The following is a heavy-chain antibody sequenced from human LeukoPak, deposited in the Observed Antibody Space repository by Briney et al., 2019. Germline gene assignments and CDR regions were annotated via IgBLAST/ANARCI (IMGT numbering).Heavy chain of an antibody. J-gene: IGHJ6*03. D-gene: IGHD3-3*01. CDR3: AREYYDFWSGQRVYYYMDV. Sequence: GASVKVSCKASGYTFTSYDINWVRQATGQGLEWMGWMNPNSGNTGYAQKFQGRVTMTRNTSISTAYMELSSLRSEDTAVYYCAREYYDFWSGQRVYYYMDVWGKGTTATVSS. CDR1: GYTFTSYD. V-gene: IGHV1-8*01. CDR2: MNPNSGNT.